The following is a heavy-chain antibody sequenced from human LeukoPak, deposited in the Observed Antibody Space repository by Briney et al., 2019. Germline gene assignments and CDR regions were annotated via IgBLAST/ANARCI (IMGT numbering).Heavy chain of an antibody. CDR3: AGRKSSGYDL. Sequence: SETLSLTCTVSGYSISSGYYWGWIRQPPEKGLEWIGSIYYSGSTYYNPSLKSRVTISVDTSKNQFSLKVSSVTAADTAVYYCAGRKSSGYDLWGRGTLVTVSS. CDR2: IYYSGST. J-gene: IGHJ2*01. V-gene: IGHV4-38-2*02. CDR1: GYSISSGYY. D-gene: IGHD3-22*01.